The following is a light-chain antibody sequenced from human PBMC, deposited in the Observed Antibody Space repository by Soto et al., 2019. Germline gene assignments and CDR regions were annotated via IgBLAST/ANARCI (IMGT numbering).Light chain of an antibody. CDR3: CSKTDSNTLV. J-gene: IGLJ2*01. CDR1: NSDVGSSTY. Sequence: QAALTQPASVSGSPGQSITITCTGTNSDVGSSTYVSWYQQVLGTVPKLILYEVRNRPSGVSIRFSGSKSGNTASLTISGLQPEDEADYYCCSKTDSNTLVFGGGTKLTVL. CDR2: EVR. V-gene: IGLV2-14*01.